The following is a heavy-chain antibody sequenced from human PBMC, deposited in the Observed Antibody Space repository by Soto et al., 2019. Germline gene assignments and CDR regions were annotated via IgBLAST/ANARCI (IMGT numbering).Heavy chain of an antibody. CDR3: ASLTRAMQTWGAPFDY. CDR1: GGTFSSYA. Sequence: QVQLVQSGAEVKKPGSSVKVSCKASGGTFSSYAISWVRQAPGQGLEWMGGIIPIFGTANCAQKFQGRVKITADQSTSTAYIELSRLRSEDTAVYYCASLTRAMQTWGAPFDYWGQGTLVTVSS. V-gene: IGHV1-69*12. J-gene: IGHJ4*02. CDR2: IIPIFGTA. D-gene: IGHD2-2*01.